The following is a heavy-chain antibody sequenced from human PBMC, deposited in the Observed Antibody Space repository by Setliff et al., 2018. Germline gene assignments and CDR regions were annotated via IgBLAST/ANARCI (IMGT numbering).Heavy chain of an antibody. CDR2: ISPHNGKT. V-gene: IGHV1-18*01. CDR1: GYIFTDYG. CDR3: SRLVRFCTKISCQRLLGDDY. Sequence: SVKVSCKASGYIFTDYGVSWVRQAPGQGLEWVGWISPHNGKTHYAPKFQDRITMTTDTSTSTAYLEFKSLRSDDTAIYYCSRLVRFCTKISCQRLLGDDYWGQGALVTVSS. D-gene: IGHD2-2*01. J-gene: IGHJ4*02.